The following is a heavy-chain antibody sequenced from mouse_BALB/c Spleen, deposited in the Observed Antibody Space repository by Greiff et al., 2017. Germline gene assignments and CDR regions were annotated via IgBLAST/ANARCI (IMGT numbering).Heavy chain of an antibody. V-gene: IGHV1-14*01. D-gene: IGHD1-1*01. Sequence: VQLQQSGPELVKPGASVKMSCKASGYTFTSYVMHWVKQKPGQGLEWIGYINPYNDGTKYNEKFKGKATLTSDKSSSTAYMELSSLTSEDSAIYYCARSRAELRFYWYFDVWGAGTTVTVSS. J-gene: IGHJ1*01. CDR3: ARSRAELRFYWYFDV. CDR2: INPYNDGT. CDR1: GYTFTSYV.